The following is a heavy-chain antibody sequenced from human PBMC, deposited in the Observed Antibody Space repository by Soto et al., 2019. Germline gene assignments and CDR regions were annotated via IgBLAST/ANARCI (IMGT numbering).Heavy chain of an antibody. CDR1: GFTFSSCA. V-gene: IGHV3-64D*06. Sequence: LRLSCSASGFTFSSCALHWVRQAPGRGLDYFSAISYNGGSTYYADSVQDRFTVSRDNSKNTLYLQLSSLRVDDTAVFFCVKSSRRDITASRGMDVWGQGTTVTVSS. CDR2: ISYNGGST. D-gene: IGHD3-3*01. CDR3: VKSSRRDITASRGMDV. J-gene: IGHJ6*02.